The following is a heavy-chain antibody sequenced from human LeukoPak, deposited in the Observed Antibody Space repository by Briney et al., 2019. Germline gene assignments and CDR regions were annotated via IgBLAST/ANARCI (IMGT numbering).Heavy chain of an antibody. Sequence: SETLSLTCTVSGGSISSYYWSWIRQPAGKGLEWIGRIYISGSTNYNPSLKSRVTMSVDTSKNQFSLKLRSVTAADTAVYYCARVTGYMIEDYFDYWGQGILVTVSS. CDR3: ARVTGYMIEDYFDY. D-gene: IGHD3-9*01. CDR2: IYISGST. CDR1: GGSISSYY. J-gene: IGHJ4*02. V-gene: IGHV4-4*07.